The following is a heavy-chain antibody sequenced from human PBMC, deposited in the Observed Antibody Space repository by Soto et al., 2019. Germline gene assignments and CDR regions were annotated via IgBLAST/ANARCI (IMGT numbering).Heavy chain of an antibody. CDR3: ASQYDFLSCFQFDT. V-gene: IGHV3-21*01. D-gene: IGHD3-3*01. Sequence: EVQLVESGGGLVKPGGSLRLSCAASGFTFSNYRMNWVRQAPGKGLEWVSSISRSSSYIYYADSVKGRFTISRDNAKNSMYRPMNSLRDEYTAIYFGASQYDFLSCFQFDTRGQGTLVTVSS. CDR1: GFTFSNYR. CDR2: ISRSSSYI. J-gene: IGHJ5*02.